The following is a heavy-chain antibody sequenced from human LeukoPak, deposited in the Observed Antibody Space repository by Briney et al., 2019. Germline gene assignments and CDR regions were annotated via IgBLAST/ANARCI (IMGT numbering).Heavy chain of an antibody. Sequence: GRSLRLSCAASGFTFSSYAMHWVRQAPGKGLEWVAVISYDGSNKYYADSVKGRFTISRDNSKNTLYLQMNSLRAEDTAVYYCARDHRPYYYDSMTYWGQGTLVTVSS. CDR1: GFTFSSYA. J-gene: IGHJ4*02. CDR2: ISYDGSNK. CDR3: ARDHRPYYYDSMTY. V-gene: IGHV3-30-3*01. D-gene: IGHD3-22*01.